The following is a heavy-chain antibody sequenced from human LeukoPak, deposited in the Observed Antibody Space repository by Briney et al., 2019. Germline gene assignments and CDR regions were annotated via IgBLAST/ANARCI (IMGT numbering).Heavy chain of an antibody. V-gene: IGHV4-4*07. CDR2: IYSSGSF. D-gene: IGHD6-19*01. CDR3: ARSGGSSSGSLGLWYSVI. J-gene: IGHJ3*02. CDR1: GGSISSYY. Sequence: SETLSLTCTVSGGSISSYYWSWIRQPAGRGLEWIGHIYSSGSFKYNPSLKSRVTMSIDTSKNQLSLKLNSVTAADTAVYYCARSGGSSSGSLGLWYSVIWGQGTMVTVSS.